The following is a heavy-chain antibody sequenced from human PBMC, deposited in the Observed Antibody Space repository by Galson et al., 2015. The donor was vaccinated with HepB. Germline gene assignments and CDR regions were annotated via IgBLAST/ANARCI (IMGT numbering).Heavy chain of an antibody. J-gene: IGHJ1*01. D-gene: IGHD6-13*01. V-gene: IGHV3-30*04. CDR2: ISYDGSEK. CDR3: ASPSSGWYEGRYFHH. CDR1: GFIFSDYA. Sequence: SLRLSCAVSGFIFSDYAMHWARQAPGKGLEWVALISYDGSEKYYADSVKGRFTISRDNSKNGLFLQMSSLTTEDTALYYCASPSSGWYEGRYFHHWGQGTPVTVSS.